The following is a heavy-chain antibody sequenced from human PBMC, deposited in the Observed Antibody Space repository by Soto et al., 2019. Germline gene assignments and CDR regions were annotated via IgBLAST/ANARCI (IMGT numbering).Heavy chain of an antibody. CDR2: ILYSGST. D-gene: IGHD6-6*01. V-gene: IGHV4-59*04. J-gene: IGHJ4*02. CDR1: GGSISSYY. CDR3: ARRVYGMGYDN. Sequence: SETLSLTCTVSGGSISSYYWSWIRQPPGKGLEWIGTILYSGSTYYNPSLKSRVAMSVDASENQFSLNLSSVTAADTAVYYCARRVYGMGYDNWGQGTLVTVSS.